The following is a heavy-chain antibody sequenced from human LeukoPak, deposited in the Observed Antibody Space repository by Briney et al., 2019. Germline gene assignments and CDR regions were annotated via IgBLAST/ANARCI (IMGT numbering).Heavy chain of an antibody. V-gene: IGHV3-21*01. CDR3: ARVSSYSSSSGSLCDY. J-gene: IGHJ4*02. CDR1: GFTFSSYS. D-gene: IGHD6-6*01. Sequence: GGSLRLSCAASGFTFSSYSMNWVRQAPGKGLEWVSSISSSSSYIYYADSVKGRFTISRDNAKNSLYLQMNNLRAEDTAIYYCARVSSYSSSSGSLCDYWGQGTRVTVSS. CDR2: ISSSSSYI.